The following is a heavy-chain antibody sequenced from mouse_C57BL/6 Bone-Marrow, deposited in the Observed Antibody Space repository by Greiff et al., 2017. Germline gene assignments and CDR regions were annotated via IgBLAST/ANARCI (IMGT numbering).Heavy chain of an antibody. J-gene: IGHJ1*03. CDR1: GYTFTSYG. D-gene: IGHD4-1*01. CDR3: ARNWDGWYFDV. CDR2: IYPRSGNT. V-gene: IGHV1-81*01. Sequence: VQLQESGAELARPGASVKLSCKASGYTFTSYGISWVKQRTGQGLEWIGEIYPRSGNTYYNEKFKGKATLTADKSSSTAYMELRSLTSEDSAVYFCARNWDGWYFDVWGTGTTVTVSS.